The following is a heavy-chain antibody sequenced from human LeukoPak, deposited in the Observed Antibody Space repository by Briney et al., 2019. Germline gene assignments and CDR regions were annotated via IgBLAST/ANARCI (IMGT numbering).Heavy chain of an antibody. J-gene: IGHJ6*03. Sequence: SETLSLTCAVYGGSFSGYYWSWIRQPPGKGLEWIGEINHSGSTNYNPSLKSRVTISVDRSKNQFSLKLSSVTAADTAVYYCARGYCSGGSCYSSYYYSYMDVWGKGTTVTVSS. CDR1: GGSFSGYY. CDR2: INHSGST. V-gene: IGHV4-34*01. CDR3: ARGYCSGGSCYSSYYYSYMDV. D-gene: IGHD2-15*01.